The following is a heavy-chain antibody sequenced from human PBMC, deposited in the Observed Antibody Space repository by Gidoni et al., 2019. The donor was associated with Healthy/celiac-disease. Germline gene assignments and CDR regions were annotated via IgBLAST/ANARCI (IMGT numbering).Heavy chain of an antibody. CDR2: IVVGSGNT. CDR1: GFTFTSSA. CDR3: AAETSSWRFTYYYYYGMDV. D-gene: IGHD6-13*01. Sequence: CKASGFTFTSSAVQWVRQARGQRPEWIGWIVVGSGNTNYAQKFQERVTITRDMSTSTAYMELSSLRSEDTAVYYCAAETSSWRFTYYYYYGMDVWGKGTTVTVSS. V-gene: IGHV1-58*01. J-gene: IGHJ6*04.